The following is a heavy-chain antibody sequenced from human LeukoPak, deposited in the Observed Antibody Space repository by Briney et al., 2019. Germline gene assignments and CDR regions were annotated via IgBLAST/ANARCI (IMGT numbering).Heavy chain of an antibody. CDR1: GFTFSNYA. J-gene: IGHJ6*03. CDR2: ISFDGNKT. Sequence: GGSLRLSCAASGFTFSNYAMHWVRQAPGKGLEWVAVISFDGNKTYYADSVQGRFTISRDNSNNTLYLQMNSLRAEDTAVFYCARARIKTSPGYYYMNVWGKGTTVTVSS. CDR3: ARARIKTSPGYYYMNV. D-gene: IGHD1-14*01. V-gene: IGHV3-30*01.